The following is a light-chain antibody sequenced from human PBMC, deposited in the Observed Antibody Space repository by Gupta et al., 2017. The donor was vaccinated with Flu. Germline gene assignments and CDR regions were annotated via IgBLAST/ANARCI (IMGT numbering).Light chain of an antibody. CDR1: SLGSYY. CDR3: NSRDSSGSNPVV. J-gene: IGLJ2*01. V-gene: IGLV3-19*01. Sequence: TVRITCQGDSLGSYYESWYQQKPGQAPELVIYGKDNRHSGSPDRFSVSSSGNTASLTITGAQAEEEADYYCNSRDSSGSNPVVFGGGTKLTVL. CDR2: GKD.